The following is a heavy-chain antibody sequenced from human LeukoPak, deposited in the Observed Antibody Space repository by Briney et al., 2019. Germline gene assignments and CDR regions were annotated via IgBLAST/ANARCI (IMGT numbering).Heavy chain of an antibody. CDR1: GGSFSNYA. D-gene: IGHD2-21*02. CDR2: IIPILGIA. J-gene: IGHJ4*02. V-gene: IGHV1-69*04. CDR3: ARAPSYCGGDCYYDY. Sequence: SVKVSCKASGGSFSNYAINWVRQAPGQGLEWMGRIIPILGIANYAQKFHGRVTIAADKFTSTAYMELSSLRSEDTAVYFCARAPSYCGGDCYYDYWGQGTLVTVSS.